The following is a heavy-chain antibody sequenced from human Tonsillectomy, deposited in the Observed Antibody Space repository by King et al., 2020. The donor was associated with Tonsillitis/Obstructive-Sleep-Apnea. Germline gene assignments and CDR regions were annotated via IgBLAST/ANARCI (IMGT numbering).Heavy chain of an antibody. CDR3: AGVGGYCSSTRCWGYYMDA. J-gene: IGHJ6*03. D-gene: IGHD2-2*01. Sequence: VQLVESGGGLVRPGGSLRLSCAAAGFNFNDYYMSWIRQAPGKGLEWVSYITYSSSYTNYSDSVKGRFTISRDNAKNSLYLQMNSLRAEDTAVYFCAGVGGYCSSTRCWGYYMDAWGKGTTVTVSS. CDR2: ITYSSSYT. V-gene: IGHV3-11*05. CDR1: GFNFNDYY.